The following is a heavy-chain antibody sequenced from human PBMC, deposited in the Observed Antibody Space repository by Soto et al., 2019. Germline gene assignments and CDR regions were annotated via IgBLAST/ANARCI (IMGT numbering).Heavy chain of an antibody. Sequence: GGPLRLSCAASGFTFSSYGMHWVRQAPGKGLEWVAVIWYDGSNKYYADSVKGRFTISRDNSKNTLYLQMNSLRAEDTAVYYCARGNYDFWSGYDYWGQGTLVTVSS. D-gene: IGHD3-3*01. J-gene: IGHJ4*02. CDR2: IWYDGSNK. V-gene: IGHV3-33*01. CDR3: ARGNYDFWSGYDY. CDR1: GFTFSSYG.